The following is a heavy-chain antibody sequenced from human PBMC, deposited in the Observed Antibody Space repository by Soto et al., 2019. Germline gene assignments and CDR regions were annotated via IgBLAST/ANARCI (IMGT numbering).Heavy chain of an antibody. CDR3: ARGPGEEHATKGDYHFDY. Sequence: EVQLVESGGGLVKPEGSLRLSCAASGFTFSSHVMNWVRQAPGKGLEWVSSISVSSTYIYYADSLKGRFTISRDNAKRPXXLQMKRAGAEDTAAYYCARGPGEEHATKGDYHFDYWGQGTLVTVAS. CDR1: GFTFSSHV. D-gene: IGHD3-16*01. J-gene: IGHJ4*02. V-gene: IGHV3-21*02. CDR2: ISVSSTYI.